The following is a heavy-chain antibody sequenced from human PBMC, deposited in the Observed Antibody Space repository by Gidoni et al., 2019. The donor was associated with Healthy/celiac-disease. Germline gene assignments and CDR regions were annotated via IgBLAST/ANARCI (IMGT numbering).Heavy chain of an antibody. CDR3: ARDYRGIVVVPAALYYYYGMDV. CDR1: GGTFSSYA. CDR2: IIPILGIA. D-gene: IGHD2-2*01. J-gene: IGHJ6*02. V-gene: IGHV1-69*04. Sequence: QVQLVQSGAEVKKPGSSVKVSCKASGGTFSSYAISWVRQAPGQGLEWMGRIIPILGIANYAQKFQGRVTITADKSTSTAYMELSSLRSEDTAVYYCARDYRGIVVVPAALYYYYGMDVWGQGTTVTVSS.